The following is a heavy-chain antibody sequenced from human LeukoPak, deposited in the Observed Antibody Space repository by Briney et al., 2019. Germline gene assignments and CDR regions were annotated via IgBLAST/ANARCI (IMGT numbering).Heavy chain of an antibody. J-gene: IGHJ3*02. Sequence: PGGSLRLSCAASGFTFDDYAMHWVRQAPGKGLEWVSGISWNSGSIGYADSVKGRFTISRDNAKNSLYLQMNSLRAEDTALYYCAKDNAWLVTAITDASDIWGQGTMVTVSS. V-gene: IGHV3-9*01. CDR2: ISWNSGSI. CDR1: GFTFDDYA. D-gene: IGHD2-21*02. CDR3: AKDNAWLVTAITDASDI.